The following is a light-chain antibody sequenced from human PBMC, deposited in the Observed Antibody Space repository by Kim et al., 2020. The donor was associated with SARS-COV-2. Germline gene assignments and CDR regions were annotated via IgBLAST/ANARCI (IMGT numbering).Light chain of an antibody. CDR3: QQSYITPFT. CDR2: AAS. CDR1: QSISSL. V-gene: IGKV1-39*01. J-gene: IGKJ2*01. Sequence: DIQMTQSPSSLSASVGDRVTITCRTTQSISSLLNWYQQKPGRAPKLLISAASTLQGGVPSRFSGSGSETDFTLTISSLQPEDFATYFCQQSYITPFTFGPGTKLEI.